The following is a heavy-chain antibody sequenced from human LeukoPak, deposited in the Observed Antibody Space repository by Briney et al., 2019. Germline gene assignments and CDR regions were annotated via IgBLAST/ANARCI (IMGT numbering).Heavy chain of an antibody. CDR3: ARQLLYGWFDP. D-gene: IGHD2-2*02. CDR2: IYYSGST. CDR1: GGSISSYY. Sequence: PSETLSLTCTVSGGSISSYYWSWLRQPPGKGLEWIGYIYYSGSTNYNPSLKSRVTISVDTSKNQFSLKLSSVTAADTAVYYCARQLLYGWFDPWGQGTLVTVSS. J-gene: IGHJ5*02. V-gene: IGHV4-59*01.